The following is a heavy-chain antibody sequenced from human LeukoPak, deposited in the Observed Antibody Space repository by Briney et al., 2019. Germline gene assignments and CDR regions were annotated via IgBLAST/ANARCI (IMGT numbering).Heavy chain of an antibody. J-gene: IGHJ5*02. V-gene: IGHV3-23*01. Sequence: GGSLRLYCAASEFTFSNHAMSWLLQAPGKGLESVSAIVRSGGRAYYTDPVKGRFTGSRDNSKNTLFLQMNSLRAEDTAVYYCARESASSWTGNWFDPWGQGTLVTVSS. D-gene: IGHD6-13*01. CDR2: IVRSGGRA. CDR3: ARESASSWTGNWFDP. CDR1: EFTFSNHA.